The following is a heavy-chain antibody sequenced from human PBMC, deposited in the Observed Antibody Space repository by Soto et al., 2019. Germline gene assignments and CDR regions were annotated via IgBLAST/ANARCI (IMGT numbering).Heavy chain of an antibody. Sequence: GASVKVSCKASGYTFTNNDVSWVRQATGQGLEWMGWMNPGSGDTGYAQKFQGRVTMTRDISIATAYMELNSLTSEDTDIYYCARMESFGSLNWFDPWGQGTLVTVSS. V-gene: IGHV1-8*02. CDR1: GYTFTNND. J-gene: IGHJ5*02. D-gene: IGHD5-18*01. CDR3: ARMESFGSLNWFDP. CDR2: MNPGSGDT.